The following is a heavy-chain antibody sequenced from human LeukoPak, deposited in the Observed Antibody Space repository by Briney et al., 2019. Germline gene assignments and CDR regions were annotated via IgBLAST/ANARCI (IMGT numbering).Heavy chain of an antibody. CDR3: ARRGVLMVYATEYYFDY. J-gene: IGHJ4*02. CDR1: GGSISSNY. D-gene: IGHD2-8*01. V-gene: IGHV4-59*08. CDR2: IYYSGST. Sequence: PSETLSLTCTVSGGSISSNYWSWIRQPPGKGLEWIGYIYYSGSTNYNPSLKSRVTISVDTSKNQFSLKLSSVTAADTAVYYCARRGVLMVYATEYYFDYWGQGTLVTVSS.